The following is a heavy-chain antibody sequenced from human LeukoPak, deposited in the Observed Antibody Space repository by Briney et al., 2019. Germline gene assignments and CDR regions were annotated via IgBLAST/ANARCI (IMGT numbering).Heavy chain of an antibody. J-gene: IGHJ4*02. Sequence: ASVKVSCKASGYSFTGYYIHWVRQAPGQGLEWMGWINPNTGGTNFAQKFQGRVTMTRDTSISTAYMELNRLRSDDTAVYYCAGWGDILIDYWGQGTLVTVSS. CDR2: INPNTGGT. CDR1: GYSFTGYY. CDR3: AGWGDILIDY. V-gene: IGHV1-2*02. D-gene: IGHD3-9*01.